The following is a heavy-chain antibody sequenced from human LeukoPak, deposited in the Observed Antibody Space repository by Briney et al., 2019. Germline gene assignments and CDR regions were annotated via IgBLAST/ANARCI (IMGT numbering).Heavy chain of an antibody. V-gene: IGHV3-21*06. CDR1: GFTSSSYG. CDR2: ISSSSDYI. J-gene: IGHJ2*01. Sequence: AGGSLSLSCAASGFTSSSYGMNGVRQPPGKGREWVSSISSSSDYIYYADSLKGRFTLSRDNAKNSVYLQMSGLRVEDTAVYYCAKSFGWYFDLWGRGTLVTVSS. D-gene: IGHD3-10*01. CDR3: AKSFGWYFDL.